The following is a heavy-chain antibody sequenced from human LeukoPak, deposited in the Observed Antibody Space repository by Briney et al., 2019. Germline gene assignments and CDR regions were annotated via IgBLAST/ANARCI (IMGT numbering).Heavy chain of an antibody. J-gene: IGHJ4*02. D-gene: IGHD3-22*01. CDR1: GFTFSSYA. CDR2: ICGSVDNT. Sequence: GGSLRLSCAPSGFTFSSYAMSWVRQAPGKGLEWVSGICGSVDNTYYADSVKGRFTISRDNSKNTPYVQVNSLGTEDTAAYYCAKGSYYDSSGSFYFDYWGQGTLVTVSS. CDR3: AKGSYYDSSGSFYFDY. V-gene: IGHV3-23*01.